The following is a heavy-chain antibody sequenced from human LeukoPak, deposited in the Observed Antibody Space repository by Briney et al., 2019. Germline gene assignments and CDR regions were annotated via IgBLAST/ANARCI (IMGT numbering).Heavy chain of an antibody. J-gene: IGHJ4*02. D-gene: IGHD6-13*01. V-gene: IGHV3-23*01. CDR2: ISGSGSRGSGIIGGNT. CDR1: GFNFKLSA. Sequence: GGPLRLSCAASGFNFKLSAMSWGRQAPGKGLEWVALISGSGSRGSGIIGGNTYYADSVKGRFIISRDDSQNTVYLQMNSVRAEDTAIYFCAKGRCGDSSCWYFDAWAKGTRVTVSS. CDR3: AKGRCGDSSCWYFDA.